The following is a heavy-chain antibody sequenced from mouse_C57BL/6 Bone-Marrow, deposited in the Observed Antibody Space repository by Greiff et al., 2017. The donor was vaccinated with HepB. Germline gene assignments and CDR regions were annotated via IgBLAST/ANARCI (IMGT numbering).Heavy chain of an antibody. CDR3: ARHLIYYGN. J-gene: IGHJ2*01. CDR2: ISSGGSYT. Sequence: EVMLVESGGDLVKPGGSLKLSCAASGFTFSSYGMSWVRQTPDKRLEWVATISSGGSYTYYPDSVKGRFTISRDNAKNTLYLQMSSLKSEDTAMYYCARHLIYYGNWGQGTTLTVSS. V-gene: IGHV5-6*01. CDR1: GFTFSSYG. D-gene: IGHD2-1*01.